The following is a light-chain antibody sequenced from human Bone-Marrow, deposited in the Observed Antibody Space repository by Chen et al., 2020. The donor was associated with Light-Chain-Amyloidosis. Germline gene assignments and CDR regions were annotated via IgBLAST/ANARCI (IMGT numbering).Light chain of an antibody. J-gene: IGKJ5*01. CDR1: QSLLHSNGYNY. CDR3: MQAQQTPQT. V-gene: IGKV2-28*01. Sequence: DIVMTQSPLSLPVTPGEPASISCRSSQSLLHSNGYNYLDWYLQKPGQSPQLLIYLGSNRASGVPDRFSGSGSGTDLTLKISRVEAEDVGVYYCMQAQQTPQTLGQGTRLEIK. CDR2: LGS.